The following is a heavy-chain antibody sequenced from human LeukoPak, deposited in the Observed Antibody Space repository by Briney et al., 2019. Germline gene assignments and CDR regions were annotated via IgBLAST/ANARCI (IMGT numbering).Heavy chain of an antibody. CDR3: ARRAGGDYGPLWYFDL. V-gene: IGHV4-30-4*08. Sequence: PSQTLSLTCTVSGGSISSGDYYWSWIRQPPGKGLEWIGYIYYSGSTYYNPSLKSRVTISVDTSKNQFPLKLSSVTAADTAVYYCARRAGGDYGPLWYFDLWGRGTLVTVSS. D-gene: IGHD4-17*01. J-gene: IGHJ2*01. CDR1: GGSISSGDYY. CDR2: IYYSGST.